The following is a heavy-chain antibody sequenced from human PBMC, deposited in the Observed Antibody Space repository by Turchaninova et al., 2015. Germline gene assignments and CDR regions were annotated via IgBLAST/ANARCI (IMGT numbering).Heavy chain of an antibody. D-gene: IGHD3-22*01. V-gene: IGHV4-59*01. CDR3: ARDQTDYEISGYSIADYYYYYGMDV. CDR1: GYSICRSS. CDR2: IPYRGST. J-gene: IGHJ6*02. Sequence: QVQLPESGPGLVTPSETLSLTGTFSGYSICRSSCVWIRQPPGNGRDWIGYIPYRGSTKYTPSLKSRVTISVDTSKNQFSLKLSSVTAADAAVYYCARDQTDYEISGYSIADYYYYYGMDVWGQGTTVTVSS.